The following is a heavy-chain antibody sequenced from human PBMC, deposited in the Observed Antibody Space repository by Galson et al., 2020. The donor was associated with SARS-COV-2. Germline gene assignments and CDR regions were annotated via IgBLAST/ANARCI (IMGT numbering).Heavy chain of an antibody. V-gene: IGHV1-2*02. D-gene: IGHD6-13*01. CDR1: GYTFTGYY. CDR3: ARVGRAAAAGTYYYYYGMDV. CDR2: INPNSGGT. J-gene: IGHJ6*02. Sequence: ASVTVSCKASGYTFTGYYMHWVRQAPGQGLEWMGWINPNSGGTNYAQKFQGRVTMTRDTSISTAYMELSRLRSDDTAVYYCARVGRAAAAGTYYYYYGMDVWGQGTTVTVSS.